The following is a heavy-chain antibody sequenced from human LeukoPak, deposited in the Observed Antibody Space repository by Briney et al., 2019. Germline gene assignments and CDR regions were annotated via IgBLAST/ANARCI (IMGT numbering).Heavy chain of an antibody. V-gene: IGHV3-73*01. CDR1: GLTFSGSA. CDR2: IRSKPHNYAT. D-gene: IGHD5/OR15-5a*01. J-gene: IGHJ4*02. CDR3: TPVVGDMVFTNAY. Sequence: RGSLRLSCAASGLTFSGSAMHWVRHASGKGLEWVGRIRSKPHNYATAYAASVKGRFTLSRDDSENTAFLQMNSLRTEDTAVYYCTPVVGDMVFTNAYWGQGTLVTVSS.